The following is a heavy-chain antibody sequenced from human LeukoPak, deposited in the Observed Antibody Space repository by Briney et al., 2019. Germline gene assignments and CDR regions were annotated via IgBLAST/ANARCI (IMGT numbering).Heavy chain of an antibody. J-gene: IGHJ4*02. V-gene: IGHV3-33*01. D-gene: IGHD3-22*01. CDR3: ARDSRYYDSSGYYGY. Sequence: PGGSLRLSCAASGFTFSSYGMHWVRQAPGKGLEWVAVIWYDGSSKYYTDSVKGRFTISRDNSKNALYLQMNSLRAEDTAVYYCARDSRYYDSSGYYGYWGQGTLVTVSS. CDR2: IWYDGSSK. CDR1: GFTFSSYG.